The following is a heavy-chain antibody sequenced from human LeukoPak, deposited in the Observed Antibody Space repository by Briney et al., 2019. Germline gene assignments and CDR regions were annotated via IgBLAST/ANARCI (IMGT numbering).Heavy chain of an antibody. Sequence: PGGSLRLSCAASGFTFSSYAMHWVRQAPGKGLEWVAIISYDGSNKYYADSVKGRFTISRDNSKNTLYLQMNSLRAEDTAVYYCARDLFTATRNFWGQGTLVTVSS. CDR3: ARDLFTATRNF. CDR2: ISYDGSNK. D-gene: IGHD5-12*01. J-gene: IGHJ4*02. V-gene: IGHV3-30*04. CDR1: GFTFSSYA.